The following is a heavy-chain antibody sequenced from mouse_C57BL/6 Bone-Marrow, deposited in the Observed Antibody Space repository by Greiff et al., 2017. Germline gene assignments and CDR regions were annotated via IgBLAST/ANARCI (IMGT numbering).Heavy chain of an antibody. CDR3: ARNYYYEDYYAMDY. J-gene: IGHJ4*01. Sequence: QVQLQQPGAELVKPGASVKLSCKASGYTFTSYWMHWVKQRPGQGLEWIGMIHPNSGSTNYNEKFKSKATLTVDKSSSTAYMQLSSLTSEDSAVYYCARNYYYEDYYAMDYWGQGTSVTVSS. V-gene: IGHV1-64*01. CDR2: IHPNSGST. D-gene: IGHD1-1*01. CDR1: GYTFTSYW.